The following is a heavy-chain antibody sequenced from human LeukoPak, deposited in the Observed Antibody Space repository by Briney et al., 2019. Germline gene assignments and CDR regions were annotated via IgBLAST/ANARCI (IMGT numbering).Heavy chain of an antibody. V-gene: IGHV1-18*04. J-gene: IGHJ4*02. D-gene: IGHD1-26*01. CDR3: ATVSGSYYFDY. Sequence: ASVKVSCKASGYTFTSYGITWVRQAPGQGLEWMGWISVYNGNTNCAQKLQGRVTMTTDTSTSTAYMELRSLRSDDTAVYYCATVSGSYYFDYWGQGTLVTVSS. CDR1: GYTFTSYG. CDR2: ISVYNGNT.